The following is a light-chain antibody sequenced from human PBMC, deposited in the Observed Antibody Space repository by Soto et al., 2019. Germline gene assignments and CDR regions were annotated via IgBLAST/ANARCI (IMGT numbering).Light chain of an antibody. CDR2: AAS. V-gene: IGKV3-20*01. CDR1: QSVSSSS. J-gene: IGKJ4*01. CDR3: QQYGRGLT. Sequence: IVLTQSPGTLSLSPGERVTLSCRASQSVSSSSLAWYQQKPGQAPRLLIYAASSSATGIPDRISGSGSGTDFTLTISRLEPEDFAVYYCQQYGRGLTFGGGTKVEIK.